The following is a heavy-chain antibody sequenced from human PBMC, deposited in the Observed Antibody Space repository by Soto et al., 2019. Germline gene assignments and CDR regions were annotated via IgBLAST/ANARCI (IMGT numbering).Heavy chain of an antibody. CDR2: IKQDGNEK. J-gene: IGHJ6*02. V-gene: IGHV3-7*01. Sequence: PGGSLRLSCAASGFTFTNAWMTWVRQAPGKGLEWVATIKQDGNEKYYVDSVRGRFTISRDNPKNSLYLQMNRLRSEDTAVYYYERELDGIDVWGQGT. CDR1: GFTFTNAW. CDR3: ERELDGIDV.